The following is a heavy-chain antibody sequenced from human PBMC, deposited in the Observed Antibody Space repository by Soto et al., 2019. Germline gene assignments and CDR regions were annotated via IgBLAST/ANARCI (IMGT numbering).Heavy chain of an antibody. V-gene: IGHV3-23*01. Sequence: EVQLLESGGGLVQPGGSLRLSCAASGFTFSTYTMSWVRQAPGKGMECVSAISGTGGSSSYTDSVKGRFTISRDNSKNTLSLQMDSLRAEDTARYYCANRAVAGRNWYFDLGGRGPLVTVSS. J-gene: IGHJ2*01. CDR1: GFTFSTYT. CDR2: ISGTGGSS. CDR3: ANRAVAGRNWYFDL. D-gene: IGHD6-19*01.